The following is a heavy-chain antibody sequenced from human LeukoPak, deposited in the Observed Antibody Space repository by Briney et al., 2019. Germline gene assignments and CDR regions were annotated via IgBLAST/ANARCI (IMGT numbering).Heavy chain of an antibody. V-gene: IGHV3-21*01. Sequence: PGGSLRLSCAASGFTFSSYSMNWVRQAPGKGLEWVSSISISSSYIYYADSVKGRFTISRDNAKNSLYLQMNSLRAEDTAVYYCARDNRRSVVVPAAMAYYYYGMDVWGQGTTVTVSS. CDR3: ARDNRRSVVVPAAMAYYYYGMDV. CDR1: GFTFSSYS. D-gene: IGHD2-2*01. CDR2: ISISSSYI. J-gene: IGHJ6*02.